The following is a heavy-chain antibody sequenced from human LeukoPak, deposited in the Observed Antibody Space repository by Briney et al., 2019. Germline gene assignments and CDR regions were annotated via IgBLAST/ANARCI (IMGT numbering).Heavy chain of an antibody. D-gene: IGHD3-10*01. V-gene: IGHV3-64*02. J-gene: IGHJ4*02. CDR2: ISSNGGST. CDR1: GFTFSSYG. Sequence: GGSLRLSCAASGFTFSSYGMHWVRQAPGKGLEYVSGISSNGGSTYYAGSVKGRFTISRDNSKNTVNLQMGSLRIEDTAVYHCARMTLYGSGTVDWGQGILVTVSS. CDR3: ARMTLYGSGTVD.